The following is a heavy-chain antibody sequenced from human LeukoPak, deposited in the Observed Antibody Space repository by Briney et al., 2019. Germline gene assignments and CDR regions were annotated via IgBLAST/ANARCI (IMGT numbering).Heavy chain of an antibody. Sequence: SETLSLTCSVSGGSISSYYWSWVRQPPGKGLEWIGYIYYSGSTNYNPSLKSRATISVDTSKNQFSLKLSSVTAADTAVYYCARDRYYYGSGSYVAPYYYYGMDVWGKGTTVTVSS. CDR2: IYYSGST. D-gene: IGHD3-10*01. CDR1: GGSISSYY. CDR3: ARDRYYYGSGSYVAPYYYYGMDV. J-gene: IGHJ6*04. V-gene: IGHV4-59*01.